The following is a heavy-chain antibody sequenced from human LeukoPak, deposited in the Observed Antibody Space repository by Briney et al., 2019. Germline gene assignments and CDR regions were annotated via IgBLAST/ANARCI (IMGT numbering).Heavy chain of an antibody. CDR2: IYYSGST. V-gene: IGHV4-59*08. Sequence: SETLSLTCTVSGGSISSYYWSWIRQPPGKGLEWIGYIYYSGSTNYNPSLKSRVTISLDMSRNQFSLRLSSVTAADTAVYYCARGRSAVVTPDYYYYYCMDVWGKGTTVTVSS. CDR3: ARGRSAVVTPDYYYYYCMDV. CDR1: GGSISSYY. J-gene: IGHJ6*03. D-gene: IGHD4-23*01.